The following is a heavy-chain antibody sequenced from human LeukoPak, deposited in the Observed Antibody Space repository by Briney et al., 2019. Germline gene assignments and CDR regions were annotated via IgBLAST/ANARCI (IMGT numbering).Heavy chain of an antibody. CDR3: ARGHGHVDYYDLNWFDP. J-gene: IGHJ5*02. CDR2: IIPIFGTA. Sequence: ASVKVSCKASGGTFSSYAISWVRQAPGQGLEWMGGIIPIFGTANYAQKFQGRVTITADESTSTAYMELSSLRSEDTAVYYCARGHGHVDYYDLNWFDPWGQGTLVTVSS. CDR1: GGTFSSYA. D-gene: IGHD3-22*01. V-gene: IGHV1-69*13.